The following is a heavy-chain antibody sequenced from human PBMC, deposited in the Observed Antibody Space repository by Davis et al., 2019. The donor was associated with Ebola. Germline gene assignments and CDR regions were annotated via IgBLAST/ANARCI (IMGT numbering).Heavy chain of an antibody. CDR3: ARERVTCGGGSCYYSGLDV. Sequence: SLKISCAGSGFTFGDSAMHWVRQAPGKGLEWVSGISWNSDSIVYADSVKGRFAISRDNAKNSLFLQINSLGAEDTAVYYCARERVTCGGGSCYYSGLDVWGQGTTVTVSS. V-gene: IGHV3-9*01. CDR1: GFTFGDSA. J-gene: IGHJ6*02. CDR2: ISWNSDSI. D-gene: IGHD2-15*01.